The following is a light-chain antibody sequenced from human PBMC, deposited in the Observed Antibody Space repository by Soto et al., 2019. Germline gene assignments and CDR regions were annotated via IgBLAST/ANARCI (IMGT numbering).Light chain of an antibody. CDR2: GTS. Sequence: ELVLTQSPGTLSLSPGERATLSCRASQSIASSYFAWYQQRPGQAPRLLVSGTSTRATGIPDRFSGSGSGTDFTLTTSRLEPEDFAVYYCHHSGTSPFTFGPGTKVHIK. CDR3: HHSGTSPFT. J-gene: IGKJ3*01. V-gene: IGKV3-20*01. CDR1: QSIASSY.